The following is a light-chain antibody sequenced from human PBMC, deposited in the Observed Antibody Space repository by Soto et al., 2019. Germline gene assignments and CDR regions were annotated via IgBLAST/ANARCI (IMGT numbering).Light chain of an antibody. J-gene: IGKJ4*01. V-gene: IGKV3-11*01. CDR1: QSVSSY. Sequence: EIVLTQSPATLSLSPGERATLSCRASQSVSSYLACYQQKPGQAPRLLIYDASNRATGIPARFTGSGSGTDFTLTISSLEPEDSGVYFCQQRSGWPPTFGGGTKVDIK. CDR2: DAS. CDR3: QQRSGWPPT.